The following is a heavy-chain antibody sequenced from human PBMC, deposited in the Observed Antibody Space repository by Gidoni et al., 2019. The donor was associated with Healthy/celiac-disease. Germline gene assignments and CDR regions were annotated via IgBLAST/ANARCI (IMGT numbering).Heavy chain of an antibody. Sequence: EVQLVESGGGLVQPGGSLRLSCAASGFTFSIYWMHWVRQAPGKGLVWVSRINSDGSSTSYADSGKGRLTISRDNAKNTLYLQMNSLRAEDTAVYYCAREPYSSRRGVWYFDLWGRGTLVTVSS. CDR3: AREPYSSRRGVWYFDL. CDR1: GFTFSIYW. J-gene: IGHJ2*01. CDR2: INSDGSST. V-gene: IGHV3-74*01. D-gene: IGHD6-13*01.